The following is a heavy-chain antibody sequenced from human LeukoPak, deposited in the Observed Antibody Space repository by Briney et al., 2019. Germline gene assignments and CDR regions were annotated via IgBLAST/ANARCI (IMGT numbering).Heavy chain of an antibody. CDR1: GGSISSYY. V-gene: IGHV4-59*12. CDR2: IYYSGST. CDR3: SRSGLTGMRKYTRPDYYYYGMDV. Sequence: SETLSLTCTVSGGSISSYYWSWIRQPPGKGLEWIGYIYYSGSTNYNPSLKSRVTISVDTSKNHFSLRLSSVTAADTAVYYCSRSGLTGMRKYTRPDYYYYGMDVWGQGTAVTVSS. D-gene: IGHD2-2*01. J-gene: IGHJ6*02.